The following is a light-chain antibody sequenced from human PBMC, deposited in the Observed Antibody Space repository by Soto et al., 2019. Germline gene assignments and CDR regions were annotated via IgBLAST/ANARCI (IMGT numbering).Light chain of an antibody. Sequence: SALTQPASVSGSPGQSITLSCTGSRSDVGGYNLVSWNQHHPGKAPKLMIYEGTKRPSGVSNRFSGSKSANTASLTISGLQAEDEADYYCCSYAGSSTYVFGTGTKVTVL. V-gene: IGLV2-23*01. CDR3: CSYAGSSTYV. CDR1: RSDVGGYNL. CDR2: EGT. J-gene: IGLJ1*01.